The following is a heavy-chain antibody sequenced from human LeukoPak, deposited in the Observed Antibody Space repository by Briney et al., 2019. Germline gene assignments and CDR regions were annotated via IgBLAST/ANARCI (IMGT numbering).Heavy chain of an antibody. CDR1: GFAFSDYY. J-gene: IGHJ3*02. Sequence: KAGGSLRLSCAASGFAFSDYYMSWIRQAPGKGLEWVSYISSSSTTIYYADSVRGRFTISRDNAKNSLYLQMNSLRAEDTAVYYCARGNDILTGYYTPDAFDIWGQGTMVIVSS. CDR3: ARGNDILTGYYTPDAFDI. D-gene: IGHD3-9*01. V-gene: IGHV3-11*01. CDR2: ISSSSTTI.